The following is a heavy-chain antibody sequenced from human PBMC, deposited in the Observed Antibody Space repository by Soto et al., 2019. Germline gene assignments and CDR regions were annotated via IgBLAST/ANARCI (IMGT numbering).Heavy chain of an antibody. Sequence: FETLCLTCTVSGVSISTYHWSWIRQPPGKGLEWIGYIYSGNTNYNPSLKSRLTISLDTSKSQFSLRLTSVTAADTAVYYCARHKLDYLARDVFDIWGQGTMVTVSS. CDR1: GVSISTYH. CDR2: IYSGNT. V-gene: IGHV4-4*08. D-gene: IGHD4-17*01. CDR3: ARHKLDYLARDVFDI. J-gene: IGHJ3*02.